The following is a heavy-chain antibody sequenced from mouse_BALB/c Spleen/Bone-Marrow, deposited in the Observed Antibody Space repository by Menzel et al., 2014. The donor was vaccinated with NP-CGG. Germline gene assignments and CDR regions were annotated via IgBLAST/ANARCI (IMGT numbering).Heavy chain of an antibody. CDR2: IDAANGNS. J-gene: IGHJ4*01. V-gene: IGHV14-3*02. D-gene: IGHD1-1*02. CDR1: GFNIKDTY. CDR3: ARYGY. Sequence: VQLQQSGAELVKPGASVKLPCTGSGFNIKDTYMHWVKQRPEQGLEWIGRIDAANGNSKYDPKFQGKATITADTSSNTGYLQLSSLTSEDTAVYYCARYGYRGQGTSVTVSS.